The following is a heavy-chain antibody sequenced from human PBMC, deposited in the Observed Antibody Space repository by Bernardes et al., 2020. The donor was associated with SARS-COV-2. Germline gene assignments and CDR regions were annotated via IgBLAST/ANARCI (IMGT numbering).Heavy chain of an antibody. D-gene: IGHD1-26*01. CDR1: GYSFSNHD. CDR2: ISPHSANT. J-gene: IGHJ4*02. CDR3: WVRVETGGVVFDH. Sequence: ASVKVSCTASGYSFSNHDMNWVRQAPGQGLEWVGWISPHSANTNYAQNLQGRVSMTTDASARTGYMELRSLRSDDTAVYYCWVRVETGGVVFDHLGQGTLGTVSP. V-gene: IGHV1-18*04.